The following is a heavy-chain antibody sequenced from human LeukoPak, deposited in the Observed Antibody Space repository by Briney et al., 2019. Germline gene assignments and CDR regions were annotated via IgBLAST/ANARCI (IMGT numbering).Heavy chain of an antibody. CDR2: FDTEDGET. Sequence: GASVKVSCTVSGYTLTELSMHWVRQAPGKGLEWMGGFDTEDGETIYAQKFQGRVTMTEDTSTDTAYMELSSLRSEDTAVYYCATGISPSMVRGSPSYYFDYWGQGTLVTVSS. V-gene: IGHV1-24*01. J-gene: IGHJ4*02. D-gene: IGHD3-10*01. CDR1: GYTLTELS. CDR3: ATGISPSMVRGSPSYYFDY.